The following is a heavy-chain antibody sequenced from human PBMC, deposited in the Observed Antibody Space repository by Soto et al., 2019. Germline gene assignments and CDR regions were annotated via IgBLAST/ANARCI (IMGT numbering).Heavy chain of an antibody. Sequence: EVQLVESGGGLVQPGRSLRLSCAASGFTFDDYAMHWVRQVPGKGLEWVSGINWNSGSIGYGDSVKGRFAISRDNAKNAPQLQMKSLSAEGTAGDNGVKDESINGYSGHPGHGGQGTRAT. V-gene: IGHV3-9*01. J-gene: IGHJ1*01. CDR1: GFTFDDYA. D-gene: IGHD1-26*01. CDR3: VKDESINGYSGHPGH. CDR2: INWNSGSI.